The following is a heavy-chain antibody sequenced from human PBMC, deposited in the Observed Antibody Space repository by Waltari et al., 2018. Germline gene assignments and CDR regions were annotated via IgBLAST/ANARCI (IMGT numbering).Heavy chain of an antibody. V-gene: IGHV3-48*03. J-gene: IGHJ6*02. Sequence: EVQLVESGGGLVQPGGSLRLSCAASGFTFSSYEMNWVRQAPGKGLEWVSYISCSGSTIYYADSGKCRFTSSMDNAKNSRYLQMNSLRAEDTAVYYCAREIRGVKGGRITIVGVVIARAYYGMDVWGQGTTVTVSS. D-gene: IGHD3-3*01. CDR2: ISCSGSTI. CDR1: GFTFSSYE. CDR3: AREIRGVKGGRITIVGVVIARAYYGMDV.